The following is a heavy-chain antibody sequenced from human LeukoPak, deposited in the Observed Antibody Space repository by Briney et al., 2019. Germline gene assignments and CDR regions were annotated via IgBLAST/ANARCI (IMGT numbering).Heavy chain of an antibody. CDR2: IMPIFGTA. Sequence: SVSVSCKASGGTFSSYAISWVRQAPGQGLEWMGGIMPIFGTANYAQKFQGRVTITADESTSTAYMELSSLRSEDTAVYYCAREDRPMATIQDAFDIWGQGTMVTVSS. V-gene: IGHV1-69*01. J-gene: IGHJ3*02. CDR3: AREDRPMATIQDAFDI. D-gene: IGHD5-24*01. CDR1: GGTFSSYA.